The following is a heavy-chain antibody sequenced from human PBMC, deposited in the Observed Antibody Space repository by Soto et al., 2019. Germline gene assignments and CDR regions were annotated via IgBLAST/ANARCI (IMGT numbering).Heavy chain of an antibody. V-gene: IGHV3-30*03. J-gene: IGHJ6*02. Sequence: GGSLRLSCAASGFTFRKYGLHWVGKTPGKGLEGLALIAYDGINNYYAASVRGRFTISIDNAKNSLYLQMNRLRDEDTAVYYCARDGGSGSYAYLRMDVWGQATTVTVSS. CDR1: GFTFRKYG. CDR2: IAYDGINN. CDR3: ARDGGSGSYAYLRMDV. D-gene: IGHD3-10*01.